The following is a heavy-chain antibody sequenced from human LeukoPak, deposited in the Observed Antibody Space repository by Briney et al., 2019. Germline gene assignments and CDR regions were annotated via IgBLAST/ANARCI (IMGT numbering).Heavy chain of an antibody. V-gene: IGHV3-74*03. J-gene: IGHJ4*02. CDR2: INGDGRRI. CDR1: GSTFSSHW. CDR3: ARDRPDGRTSFDY. Sequence: PGGSLRLSCAASGSTFSSHWMHWVRQVPRKGLVWVSRINGDGRRITYADSVKGRFTISRDNAKNTLFLQMDSLRAEDTALYYCARDRPDGRTSFDYWGLGTLVTVSS. D-gene: IGHD1-14*01.